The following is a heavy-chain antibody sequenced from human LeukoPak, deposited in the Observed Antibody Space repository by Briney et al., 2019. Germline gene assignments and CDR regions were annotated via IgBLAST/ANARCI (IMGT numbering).Heavy chain of an antibody. V-gene: IGHV4-4*07. J-gene: IGHJ6*02. D-gene: IGHD4-11*01. CDR3: ARTTVTPDYYYGMDV. CDR2: IYISGST. Sequence: PSETLSLTCTVSGGSISSYYWSWIRQPAGKGLEWIGRIYISGSTNYNPSLKSRVTMSVDTSKNQFSLKLSSVTAADTAVYYCARTTVTPDYYYGMDVWGQGTTVTVSS. CDR1: GGSISSYY.